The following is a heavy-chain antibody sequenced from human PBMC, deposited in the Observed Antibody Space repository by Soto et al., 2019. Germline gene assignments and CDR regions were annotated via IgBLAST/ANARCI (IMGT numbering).Heavy chain of an antibody. CDR2: INWNSGSI. D-gene: IGHD6-13*01. V-gene: IGHV3-9*01. Sequence: GGSLRLSCAASGFTFDDCAMHWFRQVPGKGLEWVSGINWNSGSIGYGDSVKGRFAISRDNAKNSLHLQMTSLSAEDTAFYYCVKDESINWYSGHFRHWGQGTLVTVSS. CDR3: VKDESINWYSGHFRH. CDR1: GFTFDDCA. J-gene: IGHJ1*01.